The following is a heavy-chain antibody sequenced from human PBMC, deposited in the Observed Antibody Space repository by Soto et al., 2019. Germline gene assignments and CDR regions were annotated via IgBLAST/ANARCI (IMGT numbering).Heavy chain of an antibody. CDR3: AIAPPIDSWLRFDAFDI. CDR2: IIPNFGTA. J-gene: IGHJ3*02. CDR1: GGTFSSYA. V-gene: IGHV1-69*12. Sequence: QVQLVQSGAEVKKPGSSVKVSCKASGGTFSSYAISWVRQAPGQGLEWMGGIIPNFGTANYAQKFQGRVTITADASTSXXYMELSSLSAEATAVYYCAIAPPIDSWLRFDAFDIFGQGTMVAVTS. D-gene: IGHD3-9*01.